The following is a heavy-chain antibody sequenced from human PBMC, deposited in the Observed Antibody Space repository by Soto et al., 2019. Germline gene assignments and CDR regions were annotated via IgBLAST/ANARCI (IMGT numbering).Heavy chain of an antibody. V-gene: IGHV4-31*03. CDR3: ARKYYYDRSGSGMDV. D-gene: IGHD3-22*01. Sequence: QVQLQESGPGLVKPSQTLSLTCTVSGGSISSGGYYWSWIRQHPGKGLEWIGYIYYSGSTYYNPSLKCRVTISVDTSKNHCSPKLSSVTAADTAVYYCARKYYYDRSGSGMDVWGQGTTVTVSS. CDR1: GGSISSGGYY. J-gene: IGHJ6*02. CDR2: IYYSGST.